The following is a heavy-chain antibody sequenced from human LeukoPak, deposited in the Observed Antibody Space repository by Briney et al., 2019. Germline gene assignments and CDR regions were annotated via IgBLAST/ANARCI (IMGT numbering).Heavy chain of an antibody. V-gene: IGHV1-24*01. CDR3: ATGPGLAYNSQFQTDY. J-gene: IGHJ4*02. Sequence: GASVKVSCKVSGYTLTELPMHWVRQAPGKGLEWMGGFDPEDGETIYAQKFQGRVTMTEDTSTDTAYMELSSLRSEDTAVYYCATGPGLAYNSQFQTDYWGQGTLVTVSS. D-gene: IGHD5-24*01. CDR2: FDPEDGET. CDR1: GYTLTELP.